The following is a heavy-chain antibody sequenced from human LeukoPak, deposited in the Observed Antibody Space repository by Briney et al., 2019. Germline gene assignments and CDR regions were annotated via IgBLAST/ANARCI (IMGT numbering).Heavy chain of an antibody. J-gene: IGHJ4*02. CDR3: ARVPAISMVRGVTYYFDY. Sequence: SVKVSCKASGGTFSRYAISWVRQAPGQGLEWMGGIIPMFGIANYAQKFQGRVTITADESTSTAYMELSSLRSEDTAVYYCARVPAISMVRGVTYYFDYWGQGTLVTVSS. V-gene: IGHV1-69*13. D-gene: IGHD3-10*01. CDR2: IIPMFGIA. CDR1: GGTFSRYA.